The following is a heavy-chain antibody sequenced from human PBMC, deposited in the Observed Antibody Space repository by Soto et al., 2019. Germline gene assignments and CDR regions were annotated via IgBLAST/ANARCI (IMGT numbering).Heavy chain of an antibody. D-gene: IGHD3-22*01. V-gene: IGHV4-59*01. CDR2: IFHSGIT. CDR3: ARDRYFYDSAGYYRTLDS. Sequence: SETLPLSCTVSGGSISSYYWSWIRQSPGKGLEWIVYIFHSGITDYNPSVKSRVTISIDKSKNLFSLKLTSVTDVDTAVYYCARDRYFYDSAGYYRTLDSWGQGILVTVSS. CDR1: GGSISSYY. J-gene: IGHJ5*01.